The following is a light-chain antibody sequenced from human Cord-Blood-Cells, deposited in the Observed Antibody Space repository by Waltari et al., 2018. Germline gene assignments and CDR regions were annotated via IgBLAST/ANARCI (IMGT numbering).Light chain of an antibody. J-gene: IGKJ4*01. CDR1: QSVSSN. CDR3: QQYNNWPPLT. CDR2: GAS. V-gene: IGKV3-15*01. Sequence: EIVMSQFPATLSVSPGERATLSCRASQSVSSNLALYQQKPGQAPRLLIYGASTRATVIPARFSGSGSWTEFTLTISSLQSEDFAVYYCQQYNNWPPLTFGGGTKVEIK.